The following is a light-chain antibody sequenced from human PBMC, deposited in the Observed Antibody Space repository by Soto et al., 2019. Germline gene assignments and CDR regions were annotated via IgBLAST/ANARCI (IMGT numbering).Light chain of an antibody. Sequence: EIILTQSPGTLSLSPGERATLSCRASQSVSSSYLAWYQQKPGQAPRLLTYGASTRATGIPDRFSGSGSGTEFTLTISSLQPEDFAVYYCQQYYNWPRTFGQGTKVDIK. CDR1: QSVSSSY. CDR2: GAS. V-gene: IGKV3D-7*01. J-gene: IGKJ1*01. CDR3: QQYYNWPRT.